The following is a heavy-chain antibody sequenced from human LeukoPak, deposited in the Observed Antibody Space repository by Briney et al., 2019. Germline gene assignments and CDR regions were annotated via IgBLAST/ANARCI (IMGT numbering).Heavy chain of an antibody. CDR1: GGSISSSSYY. V-gene: IGHV4-39*07. D-gene: IGHD3-10*01. J-gene: IGHJ4*02. CDR3: ARPRIGEMAASDY. CDR2: IYYRGST. Sequence: PSETLSLTCTVSGGSISSSSYYWGWIRQPPGKGLEWIGSIYYRGSTYYNPSLKSRVTISVDTSKNQFSLKLSSVTAADTAVYYCARPRIGEMAASDYWGQGTLVTVSS.